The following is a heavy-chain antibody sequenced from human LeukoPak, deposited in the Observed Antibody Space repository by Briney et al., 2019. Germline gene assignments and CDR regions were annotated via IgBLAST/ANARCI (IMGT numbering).Heavy chain of an antibody. D-gene: IGHD3-22*01. CDR1: GGSISSYY. CDR2: IYYSGGT. CDR3: ARTQAYDSIFFDP. V-gene: IGHV4-59*01. Sequence: SETLSLTCTVSGGSISSYYWSWIRQPPGKGLEWIGYIYYSGGTNYNPSLKSRVTISVDTSKNQFSLKLSSVTAADTAVYYCARTQAYDSIFFDPWGQGTLVTVSS. J-gene: IGHJ5*02.